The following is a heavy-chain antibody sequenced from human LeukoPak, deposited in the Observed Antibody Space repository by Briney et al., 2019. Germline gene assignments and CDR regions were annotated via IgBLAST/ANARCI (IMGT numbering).Heavy chain of an antibody. D-gene: IGHD3-22*01. Sequence: GGSLRLSCAASGFTFSSYAMSWVRQAPGKGLEWVSYISSSSSTIYYADSVKGRFTISRDNAKNSLYLQMNSLRAEDTAVYYCARVFEVGYYLPLDYWGQGTLVTVSS. CDR1: GFTFSSYA. J-gene: IGHJ4*02. CDR3: ARVFEVGYYLPLDY. CDR2: ISSSSSTI. V-gene: IGHV3-48*04.